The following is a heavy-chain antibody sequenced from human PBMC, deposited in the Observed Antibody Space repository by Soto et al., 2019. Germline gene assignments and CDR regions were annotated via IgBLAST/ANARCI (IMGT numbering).Heavy chain of an antibody. V-gene: IGHV3-23*01. CDR2: ISGSGGST. D-gene: IGHD3-3*01. CDR3: AKFAAVYYDFWSGYYHIDY. Sequence: GGSLRLSCAASGFTFSSYAMSWVRQAPGKGLEWVSAISGSGGSTYYADSVKGRFTISRDNSKNTLYLQMNSLRAEDTAVYYCAKFAAVYYDFWSGYYHIDYWGQGTLVTVSS. CDR1: GFTFSSYA. J-gene: IGHJ4*02.